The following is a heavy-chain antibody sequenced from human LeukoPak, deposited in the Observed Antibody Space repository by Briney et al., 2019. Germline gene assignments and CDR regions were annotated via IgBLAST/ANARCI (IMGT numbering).Heavy chain of an antibody. Sequence: GESLKISCTGSGYSFTSYWIGWVRQMPGKGLEWMGIIYPGDSDTRYSPSFQGQVTISADKSISTAYLQWSSLKASDTAMYYCARQRGATRTAFDIWGQGTMVTVSS. CDR2: IYPGDSDT. D-gene: IGHD1-26*01. J-gene: IGHJ3*02. CDR3: ARQRGATRTAFDI. CDR1: GYSFTSYW. V-gene: IGHV5-51*01.